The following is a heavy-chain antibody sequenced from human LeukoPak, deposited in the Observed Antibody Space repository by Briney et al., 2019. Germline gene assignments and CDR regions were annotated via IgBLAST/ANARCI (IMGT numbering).Heavy chain of an antibody. D-gene: IGHD2-2*01. CDR1: GLTFSSYA. CDR2: ISGGGSST. CDR3: AKDGVVPAAMLLYFDY. J-gene: IGHJ4*02. Sequence: GGPRRLSCAASGLTFSSYAMSWVRQPPGKGLEWVSTISGGGSSTYYADSVKGRFTISRDNSKNTLYLQMNSLRAEDTAVYYCAKDGVVPAAMLLYFDYWGQGTLVTVSS. V-gene: IGHV3-23*01.